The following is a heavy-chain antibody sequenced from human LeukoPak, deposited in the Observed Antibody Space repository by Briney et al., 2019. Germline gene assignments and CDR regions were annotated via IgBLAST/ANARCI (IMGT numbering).Heavy chain of an antibody. D-gene: IGHD6-13*01. CDR1: GGSISSYY. J-gene: IGHJ5*02. V-gene: IGHV4-59*08. CDR3: ARRDSSSNWFDP. Sequence: SETLSLTCTVSGGSISSYYWSWIRQPPGRGLEWIGYIYYSGSTNYNTSLKSRVTISVDTSKNHYSLKLSSMTAADTAVYYCARRDSSSNWFDPWGQGTLVTVSS. CDR2: IYYSGST.